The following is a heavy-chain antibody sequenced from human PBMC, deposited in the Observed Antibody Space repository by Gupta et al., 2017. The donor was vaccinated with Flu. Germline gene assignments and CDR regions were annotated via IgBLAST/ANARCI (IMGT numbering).Heavy chain of an antibody. Sequence: QVQLVESGGGVVQPGRSLRLSCAASGFTFSSYGMHWVRQAPGKGLEWVAVISYDGSNKYYADSVKGRFTISRDISKNTLYLQMNFLRAEDTAVYYCAKDLAGYGMDVWGQGTTVTVAS. J-gene: IGHJ6*02. CDR1: GFTFSSYG. V-gene: IGHV3-30*18. CDR3: AKDLAGYGMDV. CDR2: ISYDGSNK.